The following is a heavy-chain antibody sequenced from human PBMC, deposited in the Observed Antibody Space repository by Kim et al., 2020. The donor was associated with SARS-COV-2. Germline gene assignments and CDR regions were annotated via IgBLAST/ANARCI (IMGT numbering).Heavy chain of an antibody. V-gene: IGHV1-18*01. Sequence: AQKLQSRVTMTTDTSTSTAYMELRSLRSDDTAVYYCARETIFGVVKAFDIWGQGTMVTVSS. D-gene: IGHD3-3*01. CDR3: ARETIFGVVKAFDI. J-gene: IGHJ3*02.